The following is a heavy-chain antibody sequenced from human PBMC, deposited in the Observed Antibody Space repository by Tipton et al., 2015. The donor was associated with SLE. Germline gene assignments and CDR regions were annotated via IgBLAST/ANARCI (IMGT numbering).Heavy chain of an antibody. Sequence: TLSLTCAVSGGSISSSNWWSWVRQPPGKGLEWIGEINHSGSTNYNPSLKSRVTISVDTSKNQFSLKLSSVTAADTAVYYCARGAAARHWFDPWGQGTLVTVSS. CDR2: INHSGST. D-gene: IGHD6-6*01. CDR3: ARGAAARHWFDP. J-gene: IGHJ5*02. V-gene: IGHV4-4*02. CDR1: GGSISSSNW.